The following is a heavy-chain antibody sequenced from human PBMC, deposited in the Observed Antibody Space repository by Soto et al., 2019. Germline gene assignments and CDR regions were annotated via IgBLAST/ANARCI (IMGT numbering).Heavy chain of an antibody. CDR1: GYTFTGYY. CDR2: INPNSGGT. J-gene: IGHJ5*02. V-gene: IGHV1-2*02. CDR3: ARGGGYCGGDCYSDNNWFDP. Sequence: QVQLVQSGAEVKKPGASVKVSCKASGYTFTGYYMHWVRQAPGQGLEWMGWINPNSGGTNYAQKFQGRVPMTRDTSMSTAYMELSRRRSDDTAVYYCARGGGYCGGDCYSDNNWFDPWGQGTLVTVSS. D-gene: IGHD2-21*02.